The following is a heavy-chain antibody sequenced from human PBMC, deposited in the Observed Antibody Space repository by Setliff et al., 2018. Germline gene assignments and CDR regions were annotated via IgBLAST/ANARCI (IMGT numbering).Heavy chain of an antibody. CDR1: GDSINNFY. D-gene: IGHD4-17*01. V-gene: IGHV4-59*01. Sequence: SETLSLTCSVSGDSINNFYWNWIRQSPGTGLEWIGYIFSDGTTYYNPSLRSRVAMSVDTSKKQFSLSLSAVTAADTAKYYCARPHGGDYAFDIWGQGTMVTVSS. CDR3: ARPHGGDYAFDI. J-gene: IGHJ3*02. CDR2: IFSDGTT.